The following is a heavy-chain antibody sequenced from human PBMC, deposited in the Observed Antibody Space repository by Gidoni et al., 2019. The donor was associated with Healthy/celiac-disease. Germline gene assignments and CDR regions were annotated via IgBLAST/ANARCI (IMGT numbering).Heavy chain of an antibody. Sequence: QLQLQESGPGLVKPSETLSLTCTVSGGSISSSSYYWGWIRQPPGKGLEWIGSIYYSGSTYYNPSLKSRVTISVDTSKNQFSLKLSSVTAADTAVYYCARHDYGDYPLLYWGQGTLVTVSS. CDR1: GGSISSSSYY. J-gene: IGHJ4*02. CDR2: IYYSGST. CDR3: ARHDYGDYPLLY. V-gene: IGHV4-39*01. D-gene: IGHD4-17*01.